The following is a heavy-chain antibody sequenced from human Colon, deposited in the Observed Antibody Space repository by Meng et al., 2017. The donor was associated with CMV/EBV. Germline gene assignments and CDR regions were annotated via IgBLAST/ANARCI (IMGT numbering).Heavy chain of an antibody. Sequence: GESLKISCAASGFTFSPYSMNWVRQAPGKGLEWVSSIPSDNNYIYYADSVKGRFTISRDNAKNSVFLQMNSLGAEDTAVYYCARDSGAYNWNPYHFDYWGQGALVTVSS. V-gene: IGHV3-21*01. CDR3: ARDSGAYNWNPYHFDY. D-gene: IGHD1-20*01. J-gene: IGHJ4*02. CDR1: GFTFSPYS. CDR2: IPSDNNYI.